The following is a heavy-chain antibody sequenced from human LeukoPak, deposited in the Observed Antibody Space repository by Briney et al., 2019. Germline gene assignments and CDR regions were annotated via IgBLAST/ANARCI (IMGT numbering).Heavy chain of an antibody. V-gene: IGHV1-18*01. J-gene: IGHJ4*02. CDR3: ARDPSSYCSSTSCSPGAFGY. CDR2: ISAYNGNT. D-gene: IGHD2-2*01. CDR1: GYTFTSYG. Sequence: ASVKVSCKASGYTFTSYGISWVRQAPGQGLEWMGWISAYNGNTNYAQKLQGRVTMTTDTSTSTAYMELRSLRSDDTAVYYCARDPSSYCSSTSCSPGAFGYWGQGTLVTVSS.